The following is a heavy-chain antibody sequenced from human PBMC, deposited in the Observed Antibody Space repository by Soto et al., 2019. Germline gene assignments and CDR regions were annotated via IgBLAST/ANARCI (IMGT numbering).Heavy chain of an antibody. CDR3: ARDWPSGVTRPGAFDI. J-gene: IGHJ3*02. D-gene: IGHD1-26*01. CDR1: GGSISSYY. Sequence: SETLSLTCTVSGGSISSYYWSWIRQPPGKGLEWIGCIYYSGSTNYNPSLKSRVTISVDTSKNQFSLKLSSVTAADTAVYYCARDWPSGVTRPGAFDIWGQGTMVTVSS. V-gene: IGHV4-59*01. CDR2: IYYSGST.